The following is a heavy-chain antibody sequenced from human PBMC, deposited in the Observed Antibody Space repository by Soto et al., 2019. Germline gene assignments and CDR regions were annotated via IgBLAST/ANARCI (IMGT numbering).Heavy chain of an antibody. V-gene: IGHV3-30-3*01. CDR2: ISYDGTNS. CDR1: GFTFSNYV. D-gene: IGHD2-15*01. CDR3: AREKYGGKSDAFDI. J-gene: IGHJ3*02. Sequence: QVQLVESGGGVVQPGRSLRLSCAASGFTFSNYVMNWVRQAPGKGLEWVALISYDGTNSYYADSVKGRFTISRDNSKNTLYVQMNSLRAEDTAVYFCAREKYGGKSDAFDIWGQGTVVTVSS.